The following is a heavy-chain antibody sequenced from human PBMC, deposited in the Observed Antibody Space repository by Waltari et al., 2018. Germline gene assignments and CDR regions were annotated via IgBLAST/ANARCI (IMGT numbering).Heavy chain of an antibody. D-gene: IGHD7-27*01. Sequence: EVQLVESGGGLVKPGGSLRLSCAASGFTFSSYSMNWVRQAPGKGLEWISSISSTGTYTRYADSVKGRFTISRDNAKNSLYLQMNSLRAEDTGVYWCATGGWGFYLDNWGQGTLVTFSS. CDR3: ATGGWGFYLDN. V-gene: IGHV3-21*01. J-gene: IGHJ4*02. CDR2: ISSTGTYT. CDR1: GFTFSSYS.